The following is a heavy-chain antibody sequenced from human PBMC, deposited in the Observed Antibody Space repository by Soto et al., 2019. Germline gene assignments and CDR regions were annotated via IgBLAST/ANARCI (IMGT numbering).Heavy chain of an antibody. J-gene: IGHJ6*02. D-gene: IGHD3-9*01. Sequence: QVQLVESGGGVVQPGRSLRLSCAASGFTFSSYGMHWVRQAPGKGLEWVAVISYDGSNKYYADSVKGRFTISRDNSKNTLYLQMNSLRAEYPAVYYCAKEGSDYDILTGSGYYGMDVWGQGTTVTVSS. V-gene: IGHV3-30*18. CDR1: GFTFSSYG. CDR2: ISYDGSNK. CDR3: AKEGSDYDILTGSGYYGMDV.